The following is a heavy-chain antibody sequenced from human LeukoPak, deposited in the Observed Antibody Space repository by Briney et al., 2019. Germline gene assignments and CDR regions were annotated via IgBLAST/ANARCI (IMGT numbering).Heavy chain of an antibody. CDR1: GFTVSTNY. V-gene: IGHV3-66*01. CDR3: ASCLEYCSSTSLGNDAFDI. D-gene: IGHD2-2*01. J-gene: IGHJ3*02. CDR2: IYSGGST. Sequence: GGSLRLSCAASGFTVSTNYMSWVRQAPGKGLEWVSVIYSGGSTYYADSVKGRFTISRDNSKSTLYLQMNSLRAEDTAVYYCASCLEYCSSTSLGNDAFDIWGQGTVVTVSS.